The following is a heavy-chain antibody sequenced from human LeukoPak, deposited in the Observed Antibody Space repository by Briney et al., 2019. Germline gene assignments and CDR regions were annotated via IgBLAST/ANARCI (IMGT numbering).Heavy chain of an antibody. J-gene: IGHJ6*02. CDR2: INPNSGGS. D-gene: IGHD2-15*01. CDR1: GYTFSGYY. Sequence: ASVKVSCKASGYTFSGYYMHWVRQPPGQELAWMGCINPNSGGSNYAQKFQGRAAMTRDTAISKAHMELSRLRSDDTAVYYCARQDRYCSGGSCYSALTRYDYCGRDVWGQGTTVTVSS. V-gene: IGHV1-2*02. CDR3: ARQDRYCSGGSCYSALTRYDYCGRDV.